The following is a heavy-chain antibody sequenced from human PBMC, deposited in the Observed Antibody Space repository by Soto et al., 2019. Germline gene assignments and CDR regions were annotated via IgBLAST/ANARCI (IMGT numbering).Heavy chain of an antibody. CDR1: GFTFSNYG. Sequence: QVQLVESGGGVVQPGRSLRLSCAASGFTFSNYGMHWVRQAPGKGLEWVAVISYDGNNKYYADSVKGRFTISRDNSKNKLYLQMNSLRAEDTAVYYCAKSAYNWNDGFFDFWGQGTLVTVSS. D-gene: IGHD1-1*01. CDR3: AKSAYNWNDGFFDF. V-gene: IGHV3-30*18. J-gene: IGHJ4*02. CDR2: ISYDGNNK.